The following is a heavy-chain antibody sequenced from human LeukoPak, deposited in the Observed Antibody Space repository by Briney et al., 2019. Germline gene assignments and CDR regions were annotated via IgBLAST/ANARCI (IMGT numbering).Heavy chain of an antibody. Sequence: AGGSLRLSCAASGFTFSSYAMSRVRQAPGKGLEWVSAISGSGGSTYYADSVKGRFTISRDNSKNTLHLQMNRLRAEDTAVYYCAKEGSILGDWGQGTLVTVSS. CDR1: GFTFSSYA. D-gene: IGHD1-26*01. V-gene: IGHV3-23*01. J-gene: IGHJ4*02. CDR3: AKEGSILGD. CDR2: ISGSGGST.